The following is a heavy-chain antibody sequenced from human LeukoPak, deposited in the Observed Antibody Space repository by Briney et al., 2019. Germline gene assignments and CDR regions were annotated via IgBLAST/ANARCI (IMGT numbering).Heavy chain of an antibody. CDR3: ARGDTSGFYFPLDC. CDR2: IYTTGST. Sequence: SETLSLTCTVSGGSIRSYYWNWIRQPAGKGLEWIGRIYTTGSTNYNPSLKSRVTMSIDTSKNQFSLKLSSVTAADTAVYYCARGDTSGFYFPLDCWGQGAPVTVSS. CDR1: GGSIRSYY. D-gene: IGHD3-22*01. V-gene: IGHV4-4*07. J-gene: IGHJ4*02.